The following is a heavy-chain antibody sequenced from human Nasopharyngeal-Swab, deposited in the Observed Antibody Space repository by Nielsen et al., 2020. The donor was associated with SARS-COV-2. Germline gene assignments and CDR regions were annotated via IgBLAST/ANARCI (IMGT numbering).Heavy chain of an antibody. CDR1: GFTFNTYA. Sequence: GESLKISCAASGFTFNTYAISWVRQAPGKGLEWVSVISGSDYSTKYADSVKGRFTISRDNSKNTVNLQMNSLRAEDTAVYYCAKDRGCSGGSCYVHWYFDLWGRGTLVTVSS. V-gene: IGHV3-23*01. CDR3: AKDRGCSGGSCYVHWYFDL. D-gene: IGHD2-15*01. J-gene: IGHJ2*01. CDR2: ISGSDYST.